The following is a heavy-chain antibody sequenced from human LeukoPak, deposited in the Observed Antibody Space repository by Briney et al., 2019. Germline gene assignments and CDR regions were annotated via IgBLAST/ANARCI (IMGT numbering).Heavy chain of an antibody. D-gene: IGHD1-26*01. V-gene: IGHV3-48*04. Sequence: GGSLRLSCAASGFTFSSYSMNWVRQAPGKGLEWVSYISSSSSTIYYADSVKGRFTISRDNAKDSLYLQMNSLRAEDTAVYYCAKDRRDRGELLIIGVTGNFDYWGQGALVTVSS. CDR1: GFTFSSYS. CDR3: AKDRRDRGELLIIGVTGNFDY. CDR2: ISSSSSTI. J-gene: IGHJ4*02.